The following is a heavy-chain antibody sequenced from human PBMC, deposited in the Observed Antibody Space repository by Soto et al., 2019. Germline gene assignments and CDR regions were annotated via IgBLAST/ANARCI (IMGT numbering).Heavy chain of an antibody. D-gene: IGHD6-19*01. J-gene: IGHJ4*02. CDR3: AGRSSGWYLDY. CDR1: GFTFSSYA. Sequence: EVPLLESGGGLVQPGGSLRLSCAASGFTFSSYAMSWVRQAPGKGLEWVSVISGSGGSTYYADSVKGRFTISRDNSKNRLDLQMNSRRGGAAAVDYCAGRSSGWYLDYWGQGTLVTVSS. CDR2: ISGSGGST. V-gene: IGHV3-23*01.